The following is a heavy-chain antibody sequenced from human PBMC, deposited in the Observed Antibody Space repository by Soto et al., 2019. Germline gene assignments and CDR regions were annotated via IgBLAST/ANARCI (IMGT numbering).Heavy chain of an antibody. CDR2: INSDGSVT. J-gene: IGHJ4*02. Sequence: GGSLRLSCAASGFTFSSYWMSWVRQVPGKGLVWVSRINSDGSVTNYADSVKGRFTISRDNAKNTLYLQMNSLRVEDTAVYYCARGLVGSSVVVYWGQGTLVTVSS. V-gene: IGHV3-74*01. D-gene: IGHD1-26*01. CDR3: ARGLVGSSVVVY. CDR1: GFTFSSYW.